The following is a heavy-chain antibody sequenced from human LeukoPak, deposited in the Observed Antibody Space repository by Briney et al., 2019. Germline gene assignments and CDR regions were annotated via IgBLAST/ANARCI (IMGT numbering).Heavy chain of an antibody. CDR1: GGTFSSYA. J-gene: IGHJ6*03. V-gene: IGHV1-69*05. Sequence: SVKVSCKASGGTFSSYAISWVRQAPGQGLEWTGGIIPIFGTANYAQKFQGRVTITTDESTSTAYMELSSLRSEDTAVYYCARTDWPEDGYYYYMDVWGKGTTVTVSS. D-gene: IGHD2-21*01. CDR2: IIPIFGTA. CDR3: ARTDWPEDGYYYYMDV.